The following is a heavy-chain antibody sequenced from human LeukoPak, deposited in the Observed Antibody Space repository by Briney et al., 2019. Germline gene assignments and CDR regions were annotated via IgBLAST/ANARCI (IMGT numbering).Heavy chain of an antibody. CDR3: AKLIYYGDYHADI. V-gene: IGHV3-53*01. D-gene: IGHD4-17*01. CDR1: GFTVSSNY. J-gene: IGHJ3*02. Sequence: GGSLRLSCAASGFTVSSNYMSWVRQAPGKGLEWVSVIYSGGSTYYADSVKGRFTISGDNSKNTLYLQMNSLRAEDTAVYYCAKLIYYGDYHADIWGQGTMVTVSS. CDR2: IYSGGST.